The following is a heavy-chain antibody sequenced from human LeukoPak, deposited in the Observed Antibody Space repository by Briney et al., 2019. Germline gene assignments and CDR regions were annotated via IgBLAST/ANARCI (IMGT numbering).Heavy chain of an antibody. CDR3: ARSYYYGSGSYTPNFDY. CDR2: IYYSGST. CDR1: GGSISSYY. J-gene: IGHJ4*02. D-gene: IGHD3-10*01. Sequence: SETLSLTCTVSGGSISSYYWSWIRQPPGKGLEWIGYIYYSGSTNYNPSLKSRVTISVDTSKNQFSLKLSSVTAADTAVYYCARSYYYGSGSYTPNFDYWGQGTLVTVSS. V-gene: IGHV4-59*01.